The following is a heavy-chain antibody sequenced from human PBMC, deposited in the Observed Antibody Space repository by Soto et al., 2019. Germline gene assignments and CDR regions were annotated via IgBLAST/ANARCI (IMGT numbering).Heavy chain of an antibody. V-gene: IGHV1-2*02. CDR1: EYTFTGYY. CDR3: ARGPRYSSSWYGY. J-gene: IGHJ4*02. D-gene: IGHD6-13*01. CDR2: INPNSGGT. Sequence: QAQLVQSGAEVKKPGASVKVSCKASEYTFTGYYMHWVRQAPGQGPEWMGWINPNSGGTNYAHKFQGRVTLTRDTSISTAYMELSRLRSDDTAVYYCARGPRYSSSWYGYWGQGTLVAVSS.